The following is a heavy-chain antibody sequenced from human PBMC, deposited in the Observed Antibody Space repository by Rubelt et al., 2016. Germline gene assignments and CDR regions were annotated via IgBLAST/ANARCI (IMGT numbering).Heavy chain of an antibody. CDR2: IYHSGST. J-gene: IGHJ4*02. CDR3: ATSTFSSNWFAY. V-gene: IGHV4-4*02. D-gene: IGHD6-13*01. Sequence: KGLQWIGEIYHSGSTNYNPSLKSRVTISVDKSKNQFSLKLSSVTAADTAMYYCATSTFSSNWFAYWGQGTLVTVSS.